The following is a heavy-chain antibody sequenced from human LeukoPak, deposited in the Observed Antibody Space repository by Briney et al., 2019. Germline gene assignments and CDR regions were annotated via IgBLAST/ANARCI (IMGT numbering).Heavy chain of an antibody. CDR1: GFTFDDYG. CDR3: ARGEDSPFDY. CDR2: INWNGGST. Sequence: GGSLRLSCAASGFTFDDYGMGWVRQAPGKGLEWVSGINWNGGSTGYADSVKGRFAISRDNAKNSLYLQMNSLRAEDTALYYCARGEDSPFDYWGQGTLVTVSS. D-gene: IGHD3-22*01. J-gene: IGHJ4*02. V-gene: IGHV3-20*04.